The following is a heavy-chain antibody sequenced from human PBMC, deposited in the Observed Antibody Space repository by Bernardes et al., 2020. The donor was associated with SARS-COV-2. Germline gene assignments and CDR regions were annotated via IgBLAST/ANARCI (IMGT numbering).Heavy chain of an antibody. Sequence: ASVKVSCKASGYTFTSYAMHWVRQAPGQRLEWMGWINAGNGTTKYSQKFQGRVTITRDTSASTAYMELSSLRSEDTAVYYCASQLETVVHGNWFDPWGQGTLVTGSS. V-gene: IGHV1-3*01. D-gene: IGHD2-15*01. J-gene: IGHJ5*02. CDR1: GYTFTSYA. CDR3: ASQLETVVHGNWFDP. CDR2: INAGNGTT.